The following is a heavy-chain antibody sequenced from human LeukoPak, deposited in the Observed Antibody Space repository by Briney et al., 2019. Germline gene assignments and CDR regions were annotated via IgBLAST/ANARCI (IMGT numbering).Heavy chain of an antibody. CDR1: GYTFTSYG. Sequence: ASVKVSCKASGYTFTSYGISWVRQAPGQGLEWMGWINPNSGGTNYAQKFQGRVTMTRDTSISTAYMELSRLRSDDTAVYYCARDSSGSYARYYFDYWGQGTLVTVSS. CDR2: INPNSGGT. J-gene: IGHJ4*02. V-gene: IGHV1-2*02. D-gene: IGHD1-26*01. CDR3: ARDSSGSYARYYFDY.